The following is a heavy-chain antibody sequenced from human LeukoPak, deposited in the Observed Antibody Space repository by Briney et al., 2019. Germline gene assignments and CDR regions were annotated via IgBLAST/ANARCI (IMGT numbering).Heavy chain of an antibody. CDR2: IFYGGST. CDR1: GGSISGYY. Sequence: PSETLSLTCTVSGGSISGYYWSWIRLPPGKGLECIGYIFYGGSTNYNPSLKSRVTISVDTSKNQFSLKLSSVTAADTAVYYCARRYFDWSTFDYWGQGTLVTVSS. J-gene: IGHJ4*02. CDR3: ARRYFDWSTFDY. V-gene: IGHV4-59*08. D-gene: IGHD3-9*01.